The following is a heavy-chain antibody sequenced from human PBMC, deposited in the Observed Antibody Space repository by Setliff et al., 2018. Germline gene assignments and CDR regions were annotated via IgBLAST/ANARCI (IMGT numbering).Heavy chain of an antibody. Sequence: HPGGSLRLSCAASGFTFSSYSMNWVRQAPGKGLEWVSYISSSSSTIYYADSVKGRFTISRDNAKNTLYLQMNSLRAEDTAVYYCAKGSDRVLWFGTTDFDYWGQGTLVTVSS. D-gene: IGHD3-10*01. CDR3: AKGSDRVLWFGTTDFDY. J-gene: IGHJ4*02. CDR2: ISSSSSTI. CDR1: GFTFSSYS. V-gene: IGHV3-48*01.